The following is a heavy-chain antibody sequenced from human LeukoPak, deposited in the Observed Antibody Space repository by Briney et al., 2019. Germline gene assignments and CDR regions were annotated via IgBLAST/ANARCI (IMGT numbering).Heavy chain of an antibody. CDR2: ISTYNGNT. D-gene: IGHD2-21*01. CDR3: ARDRLAWALGF. Sequence: GASVRVSCKTSGYTFTNFGISWVRQAPGQGLEWMGWISTYNGNTNYAQKLQGRVTMTTDTSTSTAYMELRSLRSDDTAVYYCARDRLAWALGFWGQGTLVTVSS. J-gene: IGHJ4*02. V-gene: IGHV1-18*01. CDR1: GYTFTNFG.